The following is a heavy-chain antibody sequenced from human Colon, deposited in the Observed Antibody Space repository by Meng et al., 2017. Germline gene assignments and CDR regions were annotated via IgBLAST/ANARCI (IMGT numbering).Heavy chain of an antibody. Sequence: QVQLQQWGAGRLKPPETLSLTCAVYVGSFSGYYWNWIRQSPGKGLEWIGEINHSGSTNYNPSLKSRVTISVDTSKNQFSLKLSSVTAADTAVYYCARGFWVVREIIITPLDYWGQGSLVTVSS. D-gene: IGHD3-10*01. V-gene: IGHV4-34*01. J-gene: IGHJ4*02. CDR3: ARGFWVVREIIITPLDY. CDR1: VGSFSGYY. CDR2: INHSGST.